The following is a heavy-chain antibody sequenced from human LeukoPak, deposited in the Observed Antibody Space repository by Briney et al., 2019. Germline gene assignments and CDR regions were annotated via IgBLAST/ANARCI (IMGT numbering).Heavy chain of an antibody. J-gene: IGHJ4*02. V-gene: IGHV4-4*07. CDR1: GGSISTFY. CDR2: INNSGST. CDR3: ARDLTRGSYQYFDY. Sequence: SETLSLTCTVSGGSISTFYWTWIRQPAGKGLEWIGRINNSGSTNYNPSLRSRVSMSVDRSKNQFSVTLSSVTAADTAVYYCARDLTRGSYQYFDYWGQGTLVTVSS. D-gene: IGHD1-26*01.